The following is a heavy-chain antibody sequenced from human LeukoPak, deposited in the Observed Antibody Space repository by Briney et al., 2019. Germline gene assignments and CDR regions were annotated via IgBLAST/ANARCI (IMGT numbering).Heavy chain of an antibody. CDR1: GGSISSSSYY. V-gene: IGHV4-39*07. J-gene: IGHJ4*02. Sequence: SETLSLTCTVSGGSISSSSYYWGWLRQPPGKGLEWIGSIYYSGSTYYNPSLKSRVTISVDTSKSQFSLKLRSVTAADTAVYYCARVQWGSSWYFDYWGQGTLVTVSS. D-gene: IGHD6-13*01. CDR2: IYYSGST. CDR3: ARVQWGSSWYFDY.